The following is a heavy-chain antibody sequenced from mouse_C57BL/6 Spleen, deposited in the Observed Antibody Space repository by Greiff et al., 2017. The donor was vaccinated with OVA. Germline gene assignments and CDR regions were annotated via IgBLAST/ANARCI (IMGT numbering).Heavy chain of an antibody. D-gene: IGHD2-14*01. CDR3: VRDGYDGWYFDV. V-gene: IGHV10-3*01. Sequence: DVQLVESGGGLVQPKGSLKLSCAASGFTFNTYAMHWVRQAPGKGLEWVARIRSKSSNYATYYADSVKDRFTIARDDSQSRLYLQMNNLKTEDTAMYYCVRDGYDGWYFDVWGTGTTVTVSS. CDR1: GFTFNTYA. J-gene: IGHJ1*03. CDR2: IRSKSSNYAT.